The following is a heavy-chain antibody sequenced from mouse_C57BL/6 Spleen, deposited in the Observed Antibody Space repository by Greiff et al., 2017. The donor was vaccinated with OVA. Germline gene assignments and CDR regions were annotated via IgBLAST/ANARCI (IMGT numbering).Heavy chain of an antibody. Sequence: QVQLQQSGPELVKPRASVKISCKASGYAFTSYWMNWVKQRPGKGLEWIVQIYPDDGGTNYNGKFKGKATLTADKSSSPAYMKLSSLTSEDSAFYCCAGSRLRVPYYALDYWGQGTSVTVSS. D-gene: IGHD2-2*01. J-gene: IGHJ4*01. CDR3: AGSRLRVPYYALDY. CDR1: GYAFTSYW. V-gene: IGHV1-80*01. CDR2: IYPDDGGT.